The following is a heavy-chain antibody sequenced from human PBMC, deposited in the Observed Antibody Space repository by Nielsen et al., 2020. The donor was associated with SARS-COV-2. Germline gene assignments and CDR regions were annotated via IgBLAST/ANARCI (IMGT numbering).Heavy chain of an antibody. J-gene: IGHJ5*02. CDR1: GFTFPTYA. CDR3: AKSGGSGSYANWFDP. CDR2: ISSSGSTI. Sequence: GESLKISCAASGFTFPTYAMGWVRQAPGKGLEWVSYISSSGSTIYYADSVKGRFTISRDNAKNSLYLQMNSLRAEDTALYYCAKSGGSGSYANWFDPWGQGTLVTVSS. V-gene: IGHV3-11*01. D-gene: IGHD3-10*01.